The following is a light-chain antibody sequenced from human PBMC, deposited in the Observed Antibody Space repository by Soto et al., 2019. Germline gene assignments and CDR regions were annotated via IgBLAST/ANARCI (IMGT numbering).Light chain of an antibody. Sequence: QSVLTQPPSVSAAPGQQVTISCSGETSNIGNNYVSWYQQLPGAAPKLLIYDTNNRPSEIPDRFSGSRSGTSVTLAITGLQTGDEGVYYCGAWDSSLSGVLFGGGTKLTVL. V-gene: IGLV1-51*01. CDR2: DTN. CDR3: GAWDSSLSGVL. J-gene: IGLJ2*01. CDR1: TSNIGNNY.